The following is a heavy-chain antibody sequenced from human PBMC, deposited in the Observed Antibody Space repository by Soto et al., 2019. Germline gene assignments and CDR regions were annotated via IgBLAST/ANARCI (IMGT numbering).Heavy chain of an antibody. V-gene: IGHV3-21*01. D-gene: IGHD1-26*01. J-gene: IGHJ3*02. Sequence: GGSLRLSCAASGFTFSSYSMNWVRQAPGKGLEWVSSISSSSSYIYYADSVKGRFTISRDNAKNSLYLQMNSLRAEDTAVYYCARSRTTTSPRDAFDICGQGTMVTVSS. CDR1: GFTFSSYS. CDR3: ARSRTTTSPRDAFDI. CDR2: ISSSSSYI.